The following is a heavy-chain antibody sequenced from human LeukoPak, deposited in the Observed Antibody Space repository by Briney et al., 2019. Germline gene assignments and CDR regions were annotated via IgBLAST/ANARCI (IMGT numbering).Heavy chain of an antibody. CDR3: ARGWCSSTSCYKYYFDY. CDR1: GFTFSSYM. Sequence: GGSLRLSCAASGFTFSSYMMSWVRQAPGKGLEWVANIKQDGSEKYYVDSVKGRFTISRDNAKNSLYLQMNSLRAEDTAVYYCARGWCSSTSCYKYYFDYWGQGTLVTVSS. CDR2: IKQDGSEK. J-gene: IGHJ4*02. V-gene: IGHV3-7*01. D-gene: IGHD2-2*02.